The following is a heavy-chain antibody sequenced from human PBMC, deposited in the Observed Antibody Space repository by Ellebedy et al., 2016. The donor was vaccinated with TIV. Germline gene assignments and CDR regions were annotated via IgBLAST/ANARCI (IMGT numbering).Heavy chain of an antibody. CDR3: ARDFVTMVRGVISYYYGMDV. CDR1: GFTFSSYS. J-gene: IGHJ6*02. D-gene: IGHD3-10*01. Sequence: PGGSLRLSCAASGFTFSSYSMNWVRQAPGKGLEWVSSISSRSSYIYYADSVKGRFTISRDNAKNSLYLQMNSLRAEDTAVYYCARDFVTMVRGVISYYYGMDVWGQGTTVTVSS. CDR2: ISSRSSYI. V-gene: IGHV3-21*01.